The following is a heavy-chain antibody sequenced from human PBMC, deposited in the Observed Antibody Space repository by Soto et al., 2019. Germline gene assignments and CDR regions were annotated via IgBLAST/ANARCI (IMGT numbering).Heavy chain of an antibody. D-gene: IGHD3-22*01. CDR2: IIPIFGTA. Sequence: QVQLVQSGAEVKKPGSSVKFSCKASGSTFSSYAVTGVRQAPGQGVESMGGIIPIFGTANYAQKFQARVTITADESTSTAYMELSSLRSEDTAVYYCARDTGPSSGCYPYWFDPWGQGTLVTVSS. CDR3: ARDTGPSSGCYPYWFDP. J-gene: IGHJ5*02. CDR1: GSTFSSYA. V-gene: IGHV1-69*12.